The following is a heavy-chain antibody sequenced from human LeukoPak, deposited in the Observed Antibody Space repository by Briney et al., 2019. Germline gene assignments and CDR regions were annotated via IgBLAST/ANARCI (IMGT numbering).Heavy chain of an antibody. CDR1: GGSIDSRSYY. Sequence: NSSETLSLTCTVSGGSIDSRSYYWDWIRQAPGKGLEWIGTIYHSGSTEYNPSLKSRVAIFVDTSKNQFSLILHSVAAADTAVYYCARRSEFDNTHYHYFDYWGQGALVTVSS. CDR3: ARRSEFDNTHYHYFDY. J-gene: IGHJ4*02. V-gene: IGHV4-39*01. CDR2: IYHSGST. D-gene: IGHD2-15*01.